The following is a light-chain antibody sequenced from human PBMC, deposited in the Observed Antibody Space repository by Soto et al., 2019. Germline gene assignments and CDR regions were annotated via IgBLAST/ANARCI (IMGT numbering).Light chain of an antibody. V-gene: IGKV3-15*01. CDR1: QSVYNN. CDR3: QQYNNWPPVT. CDR2: GAS. J-gene: IGKJ3*01. Sequence: EIVMTHSPATLSVSPWERATLSCRASQSVYNNLAWYQQKPGQAPRLLIYGASTRATDIPARFSGSGSGTEFTLTISSLQSEDFAVYYCQQYNNWPPVTFGPGTKVDIK.